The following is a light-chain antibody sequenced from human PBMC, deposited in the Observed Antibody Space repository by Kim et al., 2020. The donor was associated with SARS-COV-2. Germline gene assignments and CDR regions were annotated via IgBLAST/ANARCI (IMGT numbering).Light chain of an antibody. Sequence: DIQMTQSPSSLSASVGDRVTITCRASQSISSYLNWYQQKPREAPKLLMYSASNLGSGVPSRFSGSGSGTDFTLTISSLQPEDFATYYCQQSYSAPVTFGQGTKVDIK. CDR2: SAS. V-gene: IGKV1-39*01. CDR1: QSISSY. CDR3: QQSYSAPVT. J-gene: IGKJ1*01.